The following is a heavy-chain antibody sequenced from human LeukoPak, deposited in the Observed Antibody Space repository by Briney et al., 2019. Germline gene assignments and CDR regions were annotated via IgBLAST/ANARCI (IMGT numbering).Heavy chain of an antibody. D-gene: IGHD5-12*01. CDR2: INPNSGGT. CDR3: ARDPDGSGYDRGDTYFDL. Sequence: ASVKVSCKASGYTFTGYYMHWVRQAPGQGLEWMGWINPNSGGTKYAQKFQGRVTMTRDTSISTAYMELSRLRSDDTAVYYCARDPDGSGYDRGDTYFDLWGRGTLVTVSS. J-gene: IGHJ2*01. CDR1: GYTFTGYY. V-gene: IGHV1-2*02.